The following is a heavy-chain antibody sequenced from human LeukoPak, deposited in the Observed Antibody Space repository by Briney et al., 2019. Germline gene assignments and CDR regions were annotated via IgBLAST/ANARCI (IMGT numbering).Heavy chain of an antibody. CDR3: GRDPNGVYVGAFEF. D-gene: IGHD5/OR15-5a*01. J-gene: IGHJ3*01. Sequence: GGSLRLSCAASGFTLSTYGMTWVRQAPGKGLEWVSSIRGSGDYTDYADSVRGRFTISRDNSKNTLHLHMNSLSAEDTAVYFCGRDPNGVYVGAFEFWGQGTLVTVSS. CDR1: GFTLSTYG. CDR2: IRGSGDYT. V-gene: IGHV3-23*01.